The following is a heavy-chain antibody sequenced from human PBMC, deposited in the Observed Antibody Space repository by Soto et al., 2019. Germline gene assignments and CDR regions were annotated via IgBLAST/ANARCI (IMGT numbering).Heavy chain of an antibody. Sequence: GGSLRLSCAASGFTFSSYSMNWVRQAPGKGLEWVSSISSSSSYIYYADSVKGRFTISRDNAKNSLYLQMNSLRAEDTAVYYCARDTTPYYDFWSGYYTSSYYYYMDVWGKGTTVTVSS. J-gene: IGHJ6*03. CDR1: GFTFSSYS. V-gene: IGHV3-21*01. CDR3: ARDTTPYYDFWSGYYTSSYYYYMDV. CDR2: ISSSSSYI. D-gene: IGHD3-3*01.